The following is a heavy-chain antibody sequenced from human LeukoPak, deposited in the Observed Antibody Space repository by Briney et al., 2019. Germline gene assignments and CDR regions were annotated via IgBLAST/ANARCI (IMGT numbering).Heavy chain of an antibody. Sequence: WASVKVSCKASGYTFTSYGISWMRQAPGQGLEWMGWISAYNGNTNYAQKLQGRVTKTTDTSTSTAYMELRSLRSDDTAVYYCARDGRTQRSPPFDYWGQGTLVTVSS. V-gene: IGHV1-18*01. CDR2: ISAYNGNT. D-gene: IGHD2-15*01. CDR1: GYTFTSYG. CDR3: ARDGRTQRSPPFDY. J-gene: IGHJ4*02.